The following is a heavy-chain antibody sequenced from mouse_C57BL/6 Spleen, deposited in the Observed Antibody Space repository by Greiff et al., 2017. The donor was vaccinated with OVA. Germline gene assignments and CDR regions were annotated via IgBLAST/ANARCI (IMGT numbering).Heavy chain of an antibody. CDR1: GYTFTSYW. Sequence: QVQLQQPGAELVRPGTSVKLSCKASGYTFTSYWMHWVKQRPGQGLEWIGVIDPSDSYTNYNQKFKGKATLTVDTSSSTAYMQLSSLTSEDSAVYYCARSGGLLPFFDYWGKGTTLTVSS. J-gene: IGHJ2*01. CDR2: IDPSDSYT. D-gene: IGHD2-3*01. V-gene: IGHV1-59*01. CDR3: ARSGGLLPFFDY.